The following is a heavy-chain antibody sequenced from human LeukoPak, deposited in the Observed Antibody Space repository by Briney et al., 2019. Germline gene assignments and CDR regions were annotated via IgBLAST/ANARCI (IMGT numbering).Heavy chain of an antibody. J-gene: IGHJ4*02. V-gene: IGHV3-23*01. CDR3: AKGTTAGGGGSTSFDS. Sequence: GGSLRLSCAASGFTFGTYAMAWVRQAPGKGLEWVSAVSGSGGSTYYADSVKGRFTISRDNSKNTLYLQMNSLRAEDTAVYYCAKGTTAGGGGSTSFDSWGRGTLVTVSS. D-gene: IGHD4-11*01. CDR1: GFTFGTYA. CDR2: VSGSGGST.